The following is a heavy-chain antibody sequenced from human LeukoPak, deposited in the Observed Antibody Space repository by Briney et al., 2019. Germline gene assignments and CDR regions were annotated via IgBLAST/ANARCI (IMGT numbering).Heavy chain of an antibody. CDR3: GRDHCRRDNCPSFAY. CDR2: IGAYNRDT. Sequence: GASVKVSCKPSGYTFTSSGISGVRQAPGQGLVWMGWIGAYNRDTNYAQQFQGRVTMSTETSTRTAYMDMKSMRSHETAVYFCGRDHCRRDNCPSFAYWGQGTLVTVSS. J-gene: IGHJ4*02. D-gene: IGHD2-15*01. CDR1: GYTFTSSG. V-gene: IGHV1-18*04.